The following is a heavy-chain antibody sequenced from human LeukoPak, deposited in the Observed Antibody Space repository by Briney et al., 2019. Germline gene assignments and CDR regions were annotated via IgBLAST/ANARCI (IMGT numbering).Heavy chain of an antibody. V-gene: IGHV3-23*01. CDR2: ISGSGGSNT. CDR1: GFTFSSYA. D-gene: IGHD2-15*01. Sequence: GGSLRLSCAASGFTFSSYAMSWVRQAPGKGLEWVSGISGSGGSNTYYADSVKGRFTISRDNSKNTLYLQMNSLRAEDTAVYYCANGADIRVAATPYGMDVWGQGTTVTVSS. J-gene: IGHJ6*02. CDR3: ANGADIRVAATPYGMDV.